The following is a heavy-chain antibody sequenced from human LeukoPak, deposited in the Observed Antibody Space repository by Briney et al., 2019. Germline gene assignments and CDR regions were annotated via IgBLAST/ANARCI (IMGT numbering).Heavy chain of an antibody. V-gene: IGHV4-59*01. CDR3: ARSMVRGVMVYYYYYMDV. D-gene: IGHD3-10*01. Sequence: SETLSLTCTLSGGSISSYYWSWIRQPPGKGLEWIGYIYYSGSTNYNPSLKSRVTISVDTSKNQFSLKLSSVTAADTAVYYCARSMVRGVMVYYYYYMDVWGKGTTVTVSS. CDR1: GGSISSYY. J-gene: IGHJ6*03. CDR2: IYYSGST.